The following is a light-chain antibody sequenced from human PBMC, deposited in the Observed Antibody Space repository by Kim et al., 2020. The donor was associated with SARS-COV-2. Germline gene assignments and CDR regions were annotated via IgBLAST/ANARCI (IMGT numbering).Light chain of an antibody. V-gene: IGKV1-9*01. CDR1: QGISSY. CDR3: QQLNSYPYT. J-gene: IGKJ2*01. Sequence: IQLTQSPSSLSASVGDRVTITCRASQGISSYLAWYQQKPGKDPKVLIYAASTLQSGVPSRFSGSGSGTDFTLTISSLQPEDFATYYCQQLNSYPYTFGQGTKLEI. CDR2: AAS.